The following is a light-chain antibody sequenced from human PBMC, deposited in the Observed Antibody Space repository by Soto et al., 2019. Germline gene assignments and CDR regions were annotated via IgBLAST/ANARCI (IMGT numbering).Light chain of an antibody. J-gene: IGLJ1*01. V-gene: IGLV2-14*01. CDR3: NSRASGTTYV. CDR2: EVR. Sequence: QSVLTQPASVSGSPGQSITISCTGTSSDIGGYDYVSWYQQRPGKAPKSMIYEVRYRPSGVSNRFSGSKSGNTASLTISGLQAEDEAVYYCNSRASGTTYVFGTGTKVTVL. CDR1: SSDIGGYDY.